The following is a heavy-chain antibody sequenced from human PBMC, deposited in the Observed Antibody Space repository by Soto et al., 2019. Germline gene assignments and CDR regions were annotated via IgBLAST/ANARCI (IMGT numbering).Heavy chain of an antibody. CDR1: GGSINSGAYY. V-gene: IGHV4-39*01. CDR2: IYYGGTT. D-gene: IGHD2-21*02. J-gene: IGHJ6*02. CDR3: GSLTRGGGYHSYQDYGVDV. Sequence: QPQLQESGPGLAKHSETLSLTCSVYGGSINSGAYYCGWIRQPPGKGLEWFGSIYYGGTTNYNLSLMRRVTASLDTSKHKFTLKLNSLTAADTAVFYCGSLTRGGGYHSYQDYGVDVRGQGTTVIVSS.